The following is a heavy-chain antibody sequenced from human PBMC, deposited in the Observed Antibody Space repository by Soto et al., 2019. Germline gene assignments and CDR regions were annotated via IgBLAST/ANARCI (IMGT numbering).Heavy chain of an antibody. D-gene: IGHD2-15*01. J-gene: IGHJ4*02. V-gene: IGHV3-64D*08. Sequence: PGGSLRLSCSASGFTFSDYSMHWVRQAPGKGLDYVSAISSSGDNTYYADSVKGRFTISRDNSKNSLYLQMSSLRAEDTAVYYCVKVGPKISVRSYYDYWGQGTRVTVS. CDR2: ISSSGDNT. CDR1: GFTFSDYS. CDR3: VKVGPKISVRSYYDY.